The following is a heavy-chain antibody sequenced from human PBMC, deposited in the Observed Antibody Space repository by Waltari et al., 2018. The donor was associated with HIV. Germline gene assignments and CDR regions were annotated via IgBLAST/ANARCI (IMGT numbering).Heavy chain of an antibody. D-gene: IGHD5-12*01. J-gene: IGHJ1*01. CDR2: IYHSGTT. CDR3: ARAVATTDRAEYCQH. V-gene: IGHV4-30-2*01. Sequence: QLQLQESGSGLVKPSQTLSLTCAVSGGSISSGGYSWSWIRQPPGKGLEWIGYIYHSGTTYYNPALESRGTISVDSSKNQFSLKLSTVTAADTAVYYCARAVATTDRAEYCQHWGQGTLVTVSS. CDR1: GGSISSGGYS.